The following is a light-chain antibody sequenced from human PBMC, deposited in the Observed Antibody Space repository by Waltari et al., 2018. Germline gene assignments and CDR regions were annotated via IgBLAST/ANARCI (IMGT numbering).Light chain of an antibody. Sequence: EVVLTQSPVTLSLSPGERATLPCRASQSVSVNLAWYQQRPGQAPRLLIYSASTRATGIPARFSGSGSGTEFTLTISSLESEDFAVYYCQQSHNWPPLTFGGGTKVEIK. V-gene: IGKV3-15*01. CDR2: SAS. CDR1: QSVSVN. CDR3: QQSHNWPPLT. J-gene: IGKJ4*01.